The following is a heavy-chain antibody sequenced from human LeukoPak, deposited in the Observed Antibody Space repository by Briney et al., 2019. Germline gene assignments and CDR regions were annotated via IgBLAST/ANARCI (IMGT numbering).Heavy chain of an antibody. CDR1: GGSFSGYY. V-gene: IGHV4-34*01. D-gene: IGHD1-26*01. CDR2: INHSGST. Sequence: PSETLSLTCAVYGGSFSGYYWSWIRQPPGKGLEWIGKINHSGSTNYNPSLKSRVTISVDTSKNQFSPKLSSVTAADTAVYYCARRDSAIVKEEYWGQGTLVTVSS. J-gene: IGHJ4*02. CDR3: ARRDSAIVKEEY.